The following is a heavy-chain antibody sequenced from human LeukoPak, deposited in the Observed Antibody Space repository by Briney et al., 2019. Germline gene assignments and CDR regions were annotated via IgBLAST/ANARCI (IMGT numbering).Heavy chain of an antibody. CDR3: AKDLGAAGLHFDY. D-gene: IGHD6-13*01. CDR2: ISYDGSNK. CDR1: GFTFSSYG. Sequence: PGRSLRLSCAASGFTFSSYGMHWVRQAPGKGLEWVAVISYDGSNKYYADSVKGRFTISRDNSKNTLYLQMNSLRAEDTAVYYCAKDLGAAGLHFDYWGQGTLVTVSS. V-gene: IGHV3-30*18. J-gene: IGHJ4*02.